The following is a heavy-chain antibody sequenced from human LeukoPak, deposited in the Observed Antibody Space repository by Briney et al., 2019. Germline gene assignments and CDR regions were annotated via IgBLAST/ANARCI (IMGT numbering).Heavy chain of an antibody. CDR1: GYTFTSYY. D-gene: IGHD2-15*01. J-gene: IGHJ5*02. CDR2: VNPSGGST. Sequence: GASVTVSCKASGYTFTSYYMHWVRQAPGQGLEWMGIVNPSGGSTSYAQKFQGRVTMTRDTSTSTVYMELSSLRSEDTAVYYCARASRSQFDPWGQGTLVTVSS. CDR3: ARASRSQFDP. V-gene: IGHV1-46*01.